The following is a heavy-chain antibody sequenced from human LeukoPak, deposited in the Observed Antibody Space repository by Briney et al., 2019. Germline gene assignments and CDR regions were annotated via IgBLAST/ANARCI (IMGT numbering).Heavy chain of an antibody. V-gene: IGHV3-30*18. CDR1: GFTFSSYG. Sequence: GGSLRLSCAVSGFTFSSYGMHWVRQAPGKGLEWMAVISYDGTNKYYADSVKGRFTISRDNSKNTLYLQMNSLRAEDTAVYYCAKDSLSGNTDYWGQGTLVTVSS. D-gene: IGHD2/OR15-2a*01. CDR2: ISYDGTNK. CDR3: AKDSLSGNTDY. J-gene: IGHJ4*02.